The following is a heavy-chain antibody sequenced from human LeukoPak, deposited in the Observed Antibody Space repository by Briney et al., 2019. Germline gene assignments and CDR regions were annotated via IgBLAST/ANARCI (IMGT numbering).Heavy chain of an antibody. CDR3: ARSPTKRVPEDY. CDR2: IYTSGST. D-gene: IGHD2-2*01. V-gene: IGHV4-61*02. Sequence: PSQTLSLTCTVSGGSINSGSYYLSWIRQPAGKGLEWIGRIYTSGSTDYNPSLKSRVTISVDKSKNQFSLRLTSVTAADTAVYYCARSPTKRVPEDYWGQGTLVTVSS. J-gene: IGHJ4*02. CDR1: GGSINSGSYY.